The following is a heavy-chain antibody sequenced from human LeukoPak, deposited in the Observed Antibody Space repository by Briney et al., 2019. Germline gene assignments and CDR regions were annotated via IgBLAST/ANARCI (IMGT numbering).Heavy chain of an antibody. V-gene: IGHV4-4*02. D-gene: IGHD3-22*01. CDR3: AGWGSGYYYGLDY. CDR1: GGSISSSNW. J-gene: IGHJ4*02. CDR2: IYHSGST. Sequence: PSGTLSLTCAVSGGSISSSNWWSWVRQPPGKGLEWIGEIYHSGSTNYNPSLKSRVTISVDKSKNQFSLKLSSVTAADTAVYYCAGWGSGYYYGLDYWGQGTLVTVSS.